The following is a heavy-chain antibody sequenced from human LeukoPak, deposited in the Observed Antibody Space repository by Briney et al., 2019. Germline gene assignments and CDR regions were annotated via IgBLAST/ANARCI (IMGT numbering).Heavy chain of an antibody. J-gene: IGHJ6*04. D-gene: IGHD2/OR15-2a*01. CDR2: IYYRGST. CDR3: ARSESGVQYFQHYFYIVP. V-gene: IGHV4-59*01. CDR1: NGDINNYY. Sequence: SETLSLTCTVSNGDINNYYWSWVRQPPGKGLEWIGYIYYRGSTKYNPSLKSRVTISIDTSNDQVSLRLNSLTAADTAVYYCARSESGVQYFQHYFYIVPWGKGTTVTVSS.